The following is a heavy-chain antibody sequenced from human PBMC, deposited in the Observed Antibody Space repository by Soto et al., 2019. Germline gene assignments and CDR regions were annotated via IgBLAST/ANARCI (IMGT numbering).Heavy chain of an antibody. J-gene: IGHJ4*02. V-gene: IGHV4-39*01. CDR1: GGSISTSHH. CDR3: ARHYNTGAFFDY. Sequence: QLQLQESGPRLVKSSETLSLTCTVSGGSISTSHHWGWIRQPPGKGLEWIGSVFYNGSPYYSPSFNSRITISLDTSKNQFSLRVRSVTATDTAVYFCARHYNTGAFFDYWGQGNLVTVSS. D-gene: IGHD1-20*01. CDR2: VFYNGSP.